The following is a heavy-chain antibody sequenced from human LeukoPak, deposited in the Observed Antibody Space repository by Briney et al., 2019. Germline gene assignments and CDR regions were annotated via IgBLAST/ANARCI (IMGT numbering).Heavy chain of an antibody. D-gene: IGHD5-12*01. CDR1: GFTFDDYA. CDR3: AGGYDFVY. J-gene: IGHJ4*02. Sequence: GGSLRLSCAASGFTFDDYAMHWVRQAPGKGLEWVSGISWNSDNIGFADSVKGRFTISRDNAKNSLYLQMNSLRIEDMALYYCAGGYDFVYWGQGTLVTVSS. CDR2: ISWNSDNI. V-gene: IGHV3-9*03.